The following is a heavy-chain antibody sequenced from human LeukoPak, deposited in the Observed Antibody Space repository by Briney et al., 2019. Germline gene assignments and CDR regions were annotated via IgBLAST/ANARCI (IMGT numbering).Heavy chain of an antibody. CDR2: IIPIFGTA. D-gene: IGHD6-6*01. Sequence: SVKVSCKASGGTFSSYAISWVRQAPGQGLEWMGGIIPIFGTANYAQKFQGRVTITTDESTSTAYMELSSLRSEDTAAYYCARGYSSSFLSAFDIWGQGTMVTVSS. CDR3: ARGYSSSFLSAFDI. V-gene: IGHV1-69*05. CDR1: GGTFSSYA. J-gene: IGHJ3*02.